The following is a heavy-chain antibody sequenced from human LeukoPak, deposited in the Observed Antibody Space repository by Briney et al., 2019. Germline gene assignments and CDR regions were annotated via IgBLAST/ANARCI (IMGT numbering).Heavy chain of an antibody. CDR2: ISSGSSYT. V-gene: IGHV3-11*06. Sequence: GGSLRLSCAASGFPFSDYYMPWIGQAPAKGLEWVSYISSGSSYTDYADSVKGRFTISRDNAKNSLDLQMNILRADDTALYYCARARGSIPSSSFDYWGQGALVTVSS. CDR1: GFPFSDYY. CDR3: ARARGSIPSSSFDY. D-gene: IGHD6-6*01. J-gene: IGHJ4*02.